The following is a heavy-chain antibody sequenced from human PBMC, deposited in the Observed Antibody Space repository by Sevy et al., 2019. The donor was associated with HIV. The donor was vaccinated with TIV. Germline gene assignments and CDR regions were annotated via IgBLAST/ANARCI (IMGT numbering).Heavy chain of an antibody. CDR2: INPNSGGT. CDR3: ARSSPYYYDSSDRQYFQY. D-gene: IGHD3-22*01. CDR1: GYTFTGYY. Sequence: ASVKVSCKASGYTFTGYYMHWVRQAPGQGLEWMGWINPNSGGTNYAQKFQGRVTMTRDTSISTAYMELSRLRSDDTVVYYCARSSPYYYDSSDRQYFQYWGQGTLVTVSS. V-gene: IGHV1-2*02. J-gene: IGHJ1*01.